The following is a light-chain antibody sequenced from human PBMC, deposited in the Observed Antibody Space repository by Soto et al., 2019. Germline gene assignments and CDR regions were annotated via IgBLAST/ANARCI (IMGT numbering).Light chain of an antibody. CDR3: SSYTSISTYV. CDR1: SSDIGAHNF. J-gene: IGLJ1*01. CDR2: EVS. Sequence: QSALTQPASVSGSPGQSITISCTGTSSDIGAHNFVSWYQQHPGKAPKLIFYEVSNRPPGLSDRFSGSKSGTTASLTISGLQAEDEADYFCSSYTSISTYVFGTGTKLTVL. V-gene: IGLV2-14*01.